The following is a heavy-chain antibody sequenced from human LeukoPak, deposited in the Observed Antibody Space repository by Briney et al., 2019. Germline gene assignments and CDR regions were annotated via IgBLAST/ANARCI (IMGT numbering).Heavy chain of an antibody. D-gene: IGHD3-9*01. J-gene: IGHJ4*02. CDR1: GFTFSTYA. Sequence: GGSLRLSCTASGFTFSTYAMSWVRQAPGKGLEWVSGLSGSGSSAYYADSVKGRFTISRDNSKNTLYLQMNSLRPEDTAVYYCAKGLTNLGDDWGQGTLVTVSS. CDR3: AKGLTNLGDD. V-gene: IGHV3-23*01. CDR2: LSGSGSSA.